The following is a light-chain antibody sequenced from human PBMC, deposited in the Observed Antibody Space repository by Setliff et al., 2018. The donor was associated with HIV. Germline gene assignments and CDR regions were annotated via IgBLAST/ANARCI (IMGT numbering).Light chain of an antibody. Sequence: QSALTQPASVSGSPGQLITISCTGTNSDVGGYNYVSWYQQYPGKAPKLMIYEVSNRPSGVSNRFSGSKSGSTASLTISGLQAEDEAEYYCSSYRSNNPYVFGTGTKVTVL. J-gene: IGLJ1*01. CDR2: EVS. CDR1: NSDVGGYNY. V-gene: IGLV2-14*01. CDR3: SSYRSNNPYV.